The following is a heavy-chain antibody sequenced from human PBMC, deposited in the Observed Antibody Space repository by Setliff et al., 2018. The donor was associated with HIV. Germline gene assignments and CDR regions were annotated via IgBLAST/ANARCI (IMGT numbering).Heavy chain of an antibody. J-gene: IGHJ6*03. CDR2: VNPNSGNT. Sequence: GASVKVSCKASGYTFTSNDINWVRQAPGQRLEWMGWVNPNSGNTGFAQNFQGRVTMTRSASISTAYMELSSLRSDDTAVYYCARGAWYSSGWYSSRYMDVWGKGTTVTVSS. CDR3: ARGAWYSSGWYSSRYMDV. V-gene: IGHV1-8*02. CDR1: GYTFTSND. D-gene: IGHD6-19*01.